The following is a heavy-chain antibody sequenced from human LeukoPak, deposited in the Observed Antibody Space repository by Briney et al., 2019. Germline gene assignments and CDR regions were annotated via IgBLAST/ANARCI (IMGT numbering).Heavy chain of an antibody. CDR1: GFTFSSYA. V-gene: IGHV3-23*01. CDR3: AKSMGATLFDY. D-gene: IGHD1-26*01. Sequence: GGSLRLSCAASGFTFSSYAMSWVRQAPGKGLEWVSGISGSGGSTYYADSVKGRFTISRDNSKNTLYMQMNSLRAEDTAVYYCAKSMGATLFDYWGQGTLVTVSS. CDR2: ISGSGGST. J-gene: IGHJ4*02.